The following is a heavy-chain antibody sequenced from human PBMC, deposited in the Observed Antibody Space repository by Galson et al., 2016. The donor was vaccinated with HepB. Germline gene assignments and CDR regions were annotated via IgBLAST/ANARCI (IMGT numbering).Heavy chain of an antibody. CDR2: ISGRGPTI. V-gene: IGHV3-11*01. J-gene: IGHJ4*02. Sequence: SLRLSCAASGFNFGDYYMDWVRQAPGKGLEWVSHISGRGPTIKYADSVKGRFTISRDNAQNLLHLQMNSLTVEDTAVYYCVRDGSFGNDLDYWGQGTLVTVSS. CDR3: VRDGSFGNDLDY. D-gene: IGHD2-15*01. CDR1: GFNFGDYY.